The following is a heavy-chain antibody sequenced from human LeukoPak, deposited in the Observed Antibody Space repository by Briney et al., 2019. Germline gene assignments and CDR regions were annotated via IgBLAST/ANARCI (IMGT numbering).Heavy chain of an antibody. CDR3: AKALSMTTVGYLQH. Sequence: GGSLRLSCAASGFTVSSNYMSWVRQAPGKGLEWVSVIYSGGSTYYADSVKGRCTISRDNSQNTLYLQMNGLGTEDTAVYYCAKALSMTTVGYLQHWGQGTLVPVSS. V-gene: IGHV3-66*02. CDR1: GFTVSSNY. CDR2: IYSGGST. D-gene: IGHD4-17*01. J-gene: IGHJ1*01.